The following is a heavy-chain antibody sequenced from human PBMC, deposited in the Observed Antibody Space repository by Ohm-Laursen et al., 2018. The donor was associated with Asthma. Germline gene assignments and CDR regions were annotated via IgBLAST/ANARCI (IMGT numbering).Heavy chain of an antibody. CDR3: ARAGVVVPAANDAFDI. J-gene: IGHJ3*02. CDR2: IYYSGST. D-gene: IGHD2-2*01. CDR1: GGSISSSSYY. Sequence: TLSLTCTVSGGSISSSSYYWGWIRQPPGKGLEWIGSIYYSGSTYYNPSLKSRVTISVDTSKNQFSLKLSSVTAADTAVYYCARAGVVVPAANDAFDIWGQGTMVTVSS. V-gene: IGHV4-39*01.